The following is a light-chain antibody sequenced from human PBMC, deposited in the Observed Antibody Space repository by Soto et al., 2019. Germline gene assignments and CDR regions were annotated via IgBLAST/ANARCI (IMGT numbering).Light chain of an antibody. CDR1: QGISSY. J-gene: IGKJ4*01. Sequence: IQLTQSPSSLSASLGDTVTLTCRASQGISSYLAWYQQKPGKVPKLLIYDASSLQSGVPSRFGGSRSGTDFTLSISSLQPEDVATYYCQNYDGAPLTFGGGTKVDI. CDR2: DAS. V-gene: IGKV1-27*01. CDR3: QNYDGAPLT.